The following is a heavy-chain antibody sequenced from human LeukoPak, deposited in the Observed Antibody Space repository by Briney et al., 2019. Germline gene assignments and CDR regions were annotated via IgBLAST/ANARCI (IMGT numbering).Heavy chain of an antibody. CDR3: AREAETTAVYFDY. J-gene: IGHJ4*02. V-gene: IGHV3-11*04. CDR1: GASVSTYS. Sequence: LSLTCTVSGASVSTYSWSWIRQAPGKGLEWVSYISSSGSTIYYADSVKGRFTISRDNAKNSLYLQMNSLRAEDTAVYYCAREAETTAVYFDYWGQGTLVTVSS. CDR2: ISSSGSTI. D-gene: IGHD2-2*01.